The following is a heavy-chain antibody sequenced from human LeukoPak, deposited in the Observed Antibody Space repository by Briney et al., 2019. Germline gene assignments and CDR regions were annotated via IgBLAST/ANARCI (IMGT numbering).Heavy chain of an antibody. J-gene: IGHJ4*02. CDR3: ARAAVGATGWDY. D-gene: IGHD1-26*01. Sequence: ASVKVSCKASGGTFSSYAISWLRQAPGQGLEWMGGIIPIFGTANYAQKFQGRVTITADESTSTAYMELSSLRSEDTAVYYCARAAVGATGWDYWGQGTLVTVSS. CDR2: IIPIFGTA. CDR1: GGTFSSYA. V-gene: IGHV1-69*13.